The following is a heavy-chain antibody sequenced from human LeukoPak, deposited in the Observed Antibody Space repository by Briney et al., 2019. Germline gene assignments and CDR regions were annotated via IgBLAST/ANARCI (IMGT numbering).Heavy chain of an antibody. CDR3: AKGYYYGSGSYGALFDY. Sequence: PGGSLRLSCAASGFTFDDYAMHWVRQAPGKGLEWVSGISWNSGSIGYADSVKGRFTISRDNAKNSLYLQMNSLRAEDTALCYCAKGYYYGSGSYGALFDYWGQGTLVTVSS. CDR1: GFTFDDYA. V-gene: IGHV3-9*01. D-gene: IGHD3-10*01. J-gene: IGHJ4*02. CDR2: ISWNSGSI.